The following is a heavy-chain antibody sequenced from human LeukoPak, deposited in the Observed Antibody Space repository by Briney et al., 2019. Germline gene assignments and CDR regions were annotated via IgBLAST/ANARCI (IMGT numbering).Heavy chain of an antibody. J-gene: IGHJ4*02. CDR1: GGSFSGYY. V-gene: IGHV4-34*01. CDR2: INHSGST. D-gene: IGHD3-3*01. CDR3: ARGSLEWLDY. Sequence: SETLSLTCAVYGGSFSGYYWSWIRQPPGKGLEWIGEINHSGSTNYNPSLKSRVTISVDTSKNQFSLKLSSVTAADTAVYYCARGSLEWLDYWGQGTLVTVSS.